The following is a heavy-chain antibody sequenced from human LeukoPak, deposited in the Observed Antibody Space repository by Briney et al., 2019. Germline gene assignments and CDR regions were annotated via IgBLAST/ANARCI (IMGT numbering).Heavy chain of an antibody. CDR3: ARVPQVEYSSSPYYFDY. V-gene: IGHV3-74*01. CDR2: INSDGSST. CDR1: GFTFSSYW. J-gene: IGHJ4*02. Sequence: GGSLRLSCAASGFTFSSYWMHWVRQAPGKGLVWVSRINSDGSSTSYADSVKGRFTISRDNSKNTLYLQMNSLRAEDTAVYYCARVPQVEYSSSPYYFDYWGQGTLVTVSS. D-gene: IGHD6-13*01.